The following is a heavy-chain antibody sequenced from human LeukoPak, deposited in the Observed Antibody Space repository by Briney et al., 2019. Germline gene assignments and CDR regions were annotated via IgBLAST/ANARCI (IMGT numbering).Heavy chain of an antibody. Sequence: ASVKVSCKASGGTFSSYAISWMRQAPGQGLEWMGGIIPIFGTANYAQKFQGRVTITADESTSTAYMELSSLRSEDTAVYYCARDRGVLMTAVGAFDIWGQGTMVTVSS. CDR1: GGTFSSYA. CDR3: ARDRGVLMTAVGAFDI. CDR2: IIPIFGTA. V-gene: IGHV1-69*13. D-gene: IGHD6-13*01. J-gene: IGHJ3*02.